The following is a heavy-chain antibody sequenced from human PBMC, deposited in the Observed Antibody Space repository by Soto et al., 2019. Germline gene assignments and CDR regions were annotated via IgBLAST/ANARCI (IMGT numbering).Heavy chain of an antibody. V-gene: IGHV4-31*03. Sequence: QVQLQESGPGLVKPSQTLSLTCTVSGASISSSGYYWSWIRQFPGKGLEWISYIYYSGTTYYSPSLGSRGTTSLDTSKNQFSLKLSSVTAADTAVYYCAGRVAVAGRGGFDPWGQGTLVTVSS. CDR1: GASISSSGYY. J-gene: IGHJ5*02. CDR2: IYYSGTT. D-gene: IGHD6-19*01. CDR3: AGRVAVAGRGGFDP.